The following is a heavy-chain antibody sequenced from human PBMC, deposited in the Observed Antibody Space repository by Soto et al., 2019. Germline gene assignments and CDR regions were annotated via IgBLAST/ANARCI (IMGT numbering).Heavy chain of an antibody. CDR3: ARRGRVPAAINWFDP. Sequence: PSETLSLTCTVSGGSISSSNYYWGWIRQPPGKGLEWIGSIYYSASTYYNPSLKSRVTISVDTSKNLFSLKLSSVTAADTAVYYCARRGRVPAAINWFDPWGQGTLVTVSS. D-gene: IGHD2-2*01. V-gene: IGHV4-39*01. J-gene: IGHJ5*02. CDR1: GGSISSSNYY. CDR2: IYYSAST.